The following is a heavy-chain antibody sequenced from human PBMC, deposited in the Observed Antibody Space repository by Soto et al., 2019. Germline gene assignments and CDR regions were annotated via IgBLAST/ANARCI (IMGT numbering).Heavy chain of an antibody. CDR3: ARSPITGRQSYYFDY. CDR1: GGSISSGGYS. CDR2: IYHSGST. J-gene: IGHJ4*02. V-gene: IGHV4-30-2*01. Sequence: PSETLSLTCAVSGGSISSGGYSWSWIRQPPGKGLEWIGYIYHSGSTSYNPSLRSRVTISLDRSKSQFSLKLSSVTAADTAVYYCARSPITGRQSYYFDYWGQGTLVTVSS. D-gene: IGHD1-20*01.